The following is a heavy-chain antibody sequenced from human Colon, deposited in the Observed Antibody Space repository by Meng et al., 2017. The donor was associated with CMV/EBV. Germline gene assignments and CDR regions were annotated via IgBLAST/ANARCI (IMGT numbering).Heavy chain of an antibody. CDR3: ATQGVVPAAIGHFDY. V-gene: IGHV1-69*05. J-gene: IGHJ4*02. CDR2: IIPIFGTA. CDR1: GGTFSSYA. Sequence: SVKVSCKAAGGTFSSYAISWVRQAPGPGLEWMGGIIPIFGTANYAQKFQGRVTITTDESTSTAYMELSSLRSEDTAVYYCATQGVVPAAIGHFDYWGQGTLVTVSS. D-gene: IGHD2-2*02.